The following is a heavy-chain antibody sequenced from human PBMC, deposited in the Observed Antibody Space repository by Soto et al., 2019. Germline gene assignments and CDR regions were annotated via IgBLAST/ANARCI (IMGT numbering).Heavy chain of an antibody. Sequence: LRLSCAASGFTVISNYMSWVRQSPGKWLECVSVIYSGGSTYYADSVKGRFTISRDNSKNTLYLQMNSLRAEDTAVYYCARSQNYYDSSGYLPFDYWGQGTLVTVSS. CDR1: GFTVISNY. J-gene: IGHJ4*02. D-gene: IGHD3-22*01. CDR2: IYSGGST. CDR3: ARSQNYYDSSGYLPFDY. V-gene: IGHV3-53*01.